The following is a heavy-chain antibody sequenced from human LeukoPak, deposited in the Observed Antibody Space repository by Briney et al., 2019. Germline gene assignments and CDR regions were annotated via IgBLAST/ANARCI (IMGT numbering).Heavy chain of an antibody. V-gene: IGHV1-8*01. Sequence: GASVKVSCRASGYTFTSYDINWVRQAAGQGLEWMGWLNPNNGNTGYAQRFQGRVTMTRDTSISTAYMELTSLRSDDTAVYYCAREDFGTAMVPQKIYYYYGLDVWGQGTTVTVSS. CDR2: LNPNNGNT. CDR1: GYTFTSYD. D-gene: IGHD5-18*01. J-gene: IGHJ6*02. CDR3: AREDFGTAMVPQKIYYYYGLDV.